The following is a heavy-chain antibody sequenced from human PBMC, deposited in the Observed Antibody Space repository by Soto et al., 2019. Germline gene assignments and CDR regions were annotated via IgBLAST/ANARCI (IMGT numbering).Heavy chain of an antibody. CDR1: GGTFSSYA. J-gene: IGHJ3*02. CDR3: ARMDYYDSSAHGSAFDI. CDR2: IIPIFGTA. Sequence: GASVKVSCKASGGTFSSYAISWVRQAPGQGLEWMGGIIPIFGTANYAQKFQGRVTITADESTSTAYMELSSLRSEDTAVYYCARMDYYDSSAHGSAFDIWGQGTMVTV. V-gene: IGHV1-69*13. D-gene: IGHD3-22*01.